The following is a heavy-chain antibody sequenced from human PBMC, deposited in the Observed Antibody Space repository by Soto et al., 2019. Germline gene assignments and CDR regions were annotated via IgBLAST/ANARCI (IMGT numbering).Heavy chain of an antibody. Sequence: GALRLSCAASGFTFSSYGMHWVRQAPGKGLEWVAVIWYDGSNKYYADSVKGRFTISRDNSKNTLYLQMNSLRAEDTAVYYCAARYFDWLTYYYYGMDVWGQGTTVTVSS. J-gene: IGHJ6*02. CDR3: AARYFDWLTYYYYGMDV. V-gene: IGHV3-33*01. CDR1: GFTFSSYG. CDR2: IWYDGSNK. D-gene: IGHD3-9*01.